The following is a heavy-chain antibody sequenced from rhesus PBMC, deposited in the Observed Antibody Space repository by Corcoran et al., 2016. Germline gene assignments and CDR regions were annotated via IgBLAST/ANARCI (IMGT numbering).Heavy chain of an antibody. D-gene: IGHD3-16*01. CDR1: GGSISSNY. V-gene: IGHV4-173*01. CDR3: ARHPYYYSGSYSYYFDY. CDR2: IPGSGEST. Sequence: QLQLQESGPGLVKPSETLSLTCAVSGGSISSNYWSWIRQPPGKGLEWLGRIPGSGESTNSNPSLQRRVTISTDTSKNQFSLKLSSVTAADAAVYYCARHPYYYSGSYSYYFDYWGQGVLVTVSS. J-gene: IGHJ4*01.